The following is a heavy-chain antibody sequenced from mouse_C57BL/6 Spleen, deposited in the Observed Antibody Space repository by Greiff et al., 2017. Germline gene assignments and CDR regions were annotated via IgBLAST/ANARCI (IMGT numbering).Heavy chain of an antibody. J-gene: IGHJ2*01. V-gene: IGHV1-69*01. CDR3: ARRGDYGTGYFDY. Sequence: QVQLQQPGAELVMPGASVKLSCKASGYTFTSYWKHWVKQRPGQGLEWIGEIDPSDSYTNYNQKFKGKSTLTVDKSSSTAYMQLSSLTSEDSAVYYCARRGDYGTGYFDYWGQGTTLTVSS. D-gene: IGHD1-1*01. CDR1: GYTFTSYW. CDR2: IDPSDSYT.